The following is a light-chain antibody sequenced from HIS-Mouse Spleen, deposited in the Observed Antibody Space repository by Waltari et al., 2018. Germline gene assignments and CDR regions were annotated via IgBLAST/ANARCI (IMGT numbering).Light chain of an antibody. CDR1: NSDGGDYNH. CDR2: DVS. J-gene: IGLJ2*01. Sequence: QSALTQPAPVSGSPGQSTTISSTGSNSDGGDYNHCSWYQQHPGKAPKLMIYDVSNRPSGVSNRFSGSKSGNTASLTISGLQAEDEADYYCSSYTSSSFNVVFGGGTKLTVL. V-gene: IGLV2-14*03. CDR3: SSYTSSSFNVV.